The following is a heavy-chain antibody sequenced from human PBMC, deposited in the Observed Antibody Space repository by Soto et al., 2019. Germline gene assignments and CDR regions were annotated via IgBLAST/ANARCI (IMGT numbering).Heavy chain of an antibody. CDR1: GFTFSSYA. Sequence: EVQLLESGGGLVQPGGSLRLSCAASGFTFSSYAMTWVRQAPGKGLEWVSGISGSGGSTYYADSVKGRFTISRDNSKNTLYLQMNSLRAEDTAVYYCAKDTEKTYYYGSGSYSSVDYWGQGTLVTVSS. CDR3: AKDTEKTYYYGSGSYSSVDY. J-gene: IGHJ4*02. D-gene: IGHD3-10*01. V-gene: IGHV3-23*01. CDR2: ISGSGGST.